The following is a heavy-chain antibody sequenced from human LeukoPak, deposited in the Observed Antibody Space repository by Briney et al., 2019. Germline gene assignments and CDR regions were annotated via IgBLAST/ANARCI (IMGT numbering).Heavy chain of an antibody. CDR2: IYSAGNT. V-gene: IGHV3-53*01. D-gene: IGHD3-22*01. Sequence: GGSLRLSCAASGFIVSSSHLSWVRQAPGKGLELVSVIYSAGNTYYANYVEGRFTISRDNSKNTLYLQMNSLRAEDTAVYYCAKESDSSGYYYRIDFDYWGQGTLVTVSS. CDR3: AKESDSSGYYYRIDFDY. CDR1: GFIVSSSH. J-gene: IGHJ4*02.